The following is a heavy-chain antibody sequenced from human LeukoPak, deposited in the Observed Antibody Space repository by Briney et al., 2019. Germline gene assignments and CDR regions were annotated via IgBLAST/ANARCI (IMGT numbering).Heavy chain of an antibody. D-gene: IGHD4-17*01. Sequence: SETLSLTCTVSGYSISSGYYWGWIRQPPGKGLEWIGSIYHSGSTYYNPSLKSRVTISVDTYKNQFSLKLSPVTAADTAVYYCARDYAATDYWGQGTLVTVSS. J-gene: IGHJ4*02. CDR2: IYHSGST. V-gene: IGHV4-38-2*02. CDR3: ARDYAATDY. CDR1: GYSISSGYY.